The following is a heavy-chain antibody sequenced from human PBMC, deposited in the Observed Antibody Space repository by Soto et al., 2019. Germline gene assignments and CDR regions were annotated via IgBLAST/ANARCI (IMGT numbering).Heavy chain of an antibody. CDR3: AREFPTIFGVVTPKDYGMDV. CDR2: IIPIFGTR. V-gene: IGHV1-69*13. J-gene: IGHJ6*02. D-gene: IGHD3-3*01. Sequence: GASVKVSCKVTGGTHSSYAITWVRQAPGQGLEWMGGIIPIFGTRDYAQKFQGRVTITADPSTSTAYLELSGLRSEDTAVYYCAREFPTIFGVVTPKDYGMDVWGQGTTVTVSS. CDR1: GGTHSSYA.